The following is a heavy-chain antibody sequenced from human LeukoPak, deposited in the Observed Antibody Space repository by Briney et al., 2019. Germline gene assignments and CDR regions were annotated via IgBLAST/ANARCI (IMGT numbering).Heavy chain of an antibody. V-gene: IGHV4-39*07. D-gene: IGHD5-12*01. J-gene: IGHJ4*02. Sequence: KPSETLSLTCTVFGGSISSSSYYWGWIRQPPGKGLEWIGSIYYSGSTNYSPSLKSRVTMSLDTSKNQFSLKLSSVTAADTAVYYCARENGNSGYARANDYWGQGTLVTVSS. CDR1: GGSISSSSYY. CDR2: IYYSGST. CDR3: ARENGNSGYARANDY.